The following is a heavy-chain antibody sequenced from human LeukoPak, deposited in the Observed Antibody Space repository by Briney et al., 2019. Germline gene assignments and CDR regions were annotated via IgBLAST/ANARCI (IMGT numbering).Heavy chain of an antibody. CDR3: AELGITMIGGV. CDR1: GFTFSNYG. Sequence: GGSLRLSCAASGFTFSNYGMYWVRQAPGKGLEWVSYISSSGSNIKYADSVKGRFTISRDNAKNSLYLQMNSLRAEDTAVYYCAELGITMIGGVWGKGTTVTISS. J-gene: IGHJ6*04. D-gene: IGHD3-10*02. V-gene: IGHV3-48*04. CDR2: ISSSGSNI.